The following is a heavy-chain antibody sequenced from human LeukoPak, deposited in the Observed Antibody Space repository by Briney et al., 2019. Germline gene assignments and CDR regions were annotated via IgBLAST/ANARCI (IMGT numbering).Heavy chain of an antibody. CDR1: GGSFSRFV. CDR3: ARDGACSGGSCYSGAFDI. CDR2: IIPIFGTA. J-gene: IGHJ3*02. Sequence: SVKVSCKASGGSFSRFVITWVRQAPGQGLEWMGGIIPIFGTANYAQKFQGRVTITADESTNTAYMELSSLRSEDTAVYYCARDGACSGGSCYSGAFDIWGQGTMVTVSS. D-gene: IGHD2-15*01. V-gene: IGHV1-69*13.